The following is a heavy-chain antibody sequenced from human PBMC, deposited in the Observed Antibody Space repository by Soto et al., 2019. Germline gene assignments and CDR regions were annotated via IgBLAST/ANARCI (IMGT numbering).Heavy chain of an antibody. J-gene: IGHJ4*02. V-gene: IGHV1-46*01. D-gene: IGHD1-1*01. CDR3: ARDWNPRLSDVLFTFDY. CDR1: GYTFTSYY. Sequence: ASVKVSCKASGYTFTSYYMHWVRQAPGQGLEWMGIINPSGGSTSYAQKFQGRVTITRDTSASTAYMELSSLRSEDTAVYYCARDWNPRLSDVLFTFDYWGQGTLVTVSS. CDR2: INPSGGST.